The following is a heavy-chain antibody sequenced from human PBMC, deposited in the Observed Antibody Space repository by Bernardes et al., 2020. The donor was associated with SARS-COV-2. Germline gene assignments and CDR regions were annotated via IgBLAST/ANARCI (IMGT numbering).Heavy chain of an antibody. V-gene: IGHV4-59*01. D-gene: IGHD5-18*01. J-gene: IGHJ4*02. CDR2: IYYSGST. CDR3: ARDRGYSYGFDY. CDR1: GGSISSYY. Sequence: SETLSLTCTVSGGSISSYYWSWIRQPPGKGLEWIGYIYYSGSTNYNPSLKSRVTISVDTSKNQFSLKLSSVTAADTAVYYCARDRGYSYGFDYWGQGTLVTVSS.